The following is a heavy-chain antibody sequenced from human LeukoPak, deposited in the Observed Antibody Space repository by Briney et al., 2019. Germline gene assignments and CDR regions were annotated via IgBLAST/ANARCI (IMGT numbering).Heavy chain of an antibody. D-gene: IGHD2-2*03. CDR3: ARDPLDISRWANAFDI. V-gene: IGHV3-21*01. Sequence: GGSLRLSCAASGFTVSSNEMSWVRQAPGKGLEWVSSISSSSSYIYYADSVKGRFTISRDNSKNTLYLQMNGLRPEDTAVYYCARDPLDISRWANAFDIWGQGTMVTVSS. J-gene: IGHJ3*02. CDR2: ISSSSSYI. CDR1: GFTVSSNE.